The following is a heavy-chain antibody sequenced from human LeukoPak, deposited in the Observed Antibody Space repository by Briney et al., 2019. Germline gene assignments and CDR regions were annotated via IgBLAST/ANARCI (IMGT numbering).Heavy chain of an antibody. V-gene: IGHV1-69*13. J-gene: IGHJ5*02. D-gene: IGHD6-19*01. CDR1: GYTFTSYY. Sequence: GASVKVSCKASGYTFTSYYMHWVRQAPGQGLEWMGGIIPIFGTANYAQKFQGRVTITADESTSTAYMELSSLRSEDTAVYYCARAQYSSGWYAVWFDPWGQGTLVTVSS. CDR3: ARAQYSSGWYAVWFDP. CDR2: IIPIFGTA.